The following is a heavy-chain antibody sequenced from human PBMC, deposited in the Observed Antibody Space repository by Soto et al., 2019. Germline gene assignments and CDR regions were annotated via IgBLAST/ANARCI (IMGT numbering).Heavy chain of an antibody. CDR3: ARRRAALRGYSYCNWFDP. J-gene: IGHJ5*02. D-gene: IGHD5-18*01. CDR1: DYTFTSYG. V-gene: IGHV1-18*01. CDR2: ISAYNGNT. Sequence: ASVTVSCKTSDYTFTSYGISWVRQAPGQGLEWMGWISAYNGNTNYAQKLQGRVTMTTDTSTSSVYMEMRSLRSDDTAVYYCARRRAALRGYSYCNWFDPWGEGTLVTVSS.